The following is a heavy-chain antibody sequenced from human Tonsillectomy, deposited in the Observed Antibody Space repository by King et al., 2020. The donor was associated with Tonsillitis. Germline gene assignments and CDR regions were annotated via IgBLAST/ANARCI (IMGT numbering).Heavy chain of an antibody. J-gene: IGHJ4*02. CDR2: IFPGDSDT. D-gene: IGHD6-13*01. Sequence: QLVQSGAEVKKPGESLKISCKGSGYSFTNYWIGWVRQMPGKGLEWMGIIFPGDSDTRYSPSFQGQVTISADKSINTAYLQWSSLKASDTAMYYCARPRFVATAGFYFDYWGQGALVTVSS. V-gene: IGHV5-51*01. CDR3: ARPRFVATAGFYFDY. CDR1: GYSFTNYW.